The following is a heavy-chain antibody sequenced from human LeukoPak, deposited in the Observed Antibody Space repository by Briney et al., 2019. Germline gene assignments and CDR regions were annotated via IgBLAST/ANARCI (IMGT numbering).Heavy chain of an antibody. D-gene: IGHD6-19*01. J-gene: IGHJ5*02. CDR3: ARDSSDSSGWYEGWFDP. Sequence: QTGGSLRLSCAASGFTFSRYEMNWVRQAPGKGLEWVSYITSSGTTIYYADSVKGRFTVSRDNAKNSLYLQMNSLRAEDTAAYYCARDSSDSSGWYEGWFDPWGQGTLVTVSS. CDR2: ITSSGTTI. V-gene: IGHV3-48*03. CDR1: GFTFSRYE.